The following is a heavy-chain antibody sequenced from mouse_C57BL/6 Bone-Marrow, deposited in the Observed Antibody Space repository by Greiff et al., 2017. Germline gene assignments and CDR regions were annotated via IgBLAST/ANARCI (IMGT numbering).Heavy chain of an antibody. CDR2: IDPETGGT. D-gene: IGHD2-1*01. Sequence: VQLVESGAELVRPGASVTLSCKASGYTFTDYEMHWVKQTPVHGLEWIGAIDPETGGTAYNQKFKGKAILTADKSSSTAYMELRSLTSEDSAVYYCTRREGNYLAYWGQGTLVTVSA. CDR1: GYTFTDYE. V-gene: IGHV1-15*01. J-gene: IGHJ3*01. CDR3: TRREGNYLAY.